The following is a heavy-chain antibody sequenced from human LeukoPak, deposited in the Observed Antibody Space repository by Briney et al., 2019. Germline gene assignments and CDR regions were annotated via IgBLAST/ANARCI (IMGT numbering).Heavy chain of an antibody. CDR1: GYTFTSYY. CDR3: ARVSFGVVTSFDY. Sequence: ASVKVSCKASGYTFTSYYTHWVRQAPGQGLEWMGRINPNSGGTNYAQKFQGRVTMTRDTSISTAYMELSRLRSDDTAVYYCARVSFGVVTSFDYWGQGTLVIVSS. D-gene: IGHD3-3*01. CDR2: INPNSGGT. V-gene: IGHV1-2*06. J-gene: IGHJ4*02.